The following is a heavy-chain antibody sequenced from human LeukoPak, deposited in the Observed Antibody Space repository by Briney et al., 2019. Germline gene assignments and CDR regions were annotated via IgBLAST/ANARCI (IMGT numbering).Heavy chain of an antibody. CDR3: ARSSPRYYYGMDV. J-gene: IGHJ6*02. CDR2: IYYSGST. V-gene: IGHV4-59*01. Sequence: SETLSLTCTVSGGSISSYYWSWIRQPPGKGLEWIGYIYYSGSTNYNPSLKSRVTISVDTSKNQFSLKLGSATAADTAVYYCARSSPRYYYGMDVWGQGTTVTVSS. CDR1: GGSISSYY.